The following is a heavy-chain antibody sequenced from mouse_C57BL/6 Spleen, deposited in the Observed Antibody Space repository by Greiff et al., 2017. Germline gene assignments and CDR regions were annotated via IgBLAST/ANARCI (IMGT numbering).Heavy chain of an antibody. J-gene: IGHJ4*01. V-gene: IGHV5-17*01. Sequence: EVHLVESGGGLVKPGGSLKLSCAASGFTFSDYGMHWVRQAPEKGLEWVAYISSGSSTIYYAATVKGRFTISRDNAKNTLFLQMTSLRSEDTAMYYCARLGLPRYAMDYWGQGTSVTVSS. CDR3: ARLGLPRYAMDY. D-gene: IGHD4-1*01. CDR1: GFTFSDYG. CDR2: ISSGSSTI.